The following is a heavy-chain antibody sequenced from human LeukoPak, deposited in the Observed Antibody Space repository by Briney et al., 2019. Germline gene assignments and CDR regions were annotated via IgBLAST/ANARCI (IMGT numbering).Heavy chain of an antibody. D-gene: IGHD4-17*01. Sequence: PGGSPRLSCAASGFTFDDYGMSWVRQGPGKGLEWVSTITWNGGQTAYADSVKGRFTISRDNAKNSLYLEMNSLSPEDTALYYCARSSTTVTTRFFDLWGRGTLVTVSS. CDR1: GFTFDDYG. J-gene: IGHJ2*01. V-gene: IGHV3-20*04. CDR2: ITWNGGQT. CDR3: ARSSTTVTTRFFDL.